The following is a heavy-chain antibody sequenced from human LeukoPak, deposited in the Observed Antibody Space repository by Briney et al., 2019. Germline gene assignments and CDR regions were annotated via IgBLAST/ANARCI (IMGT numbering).Heavy chain of an antibody. J-gene: IGHJ6*02. CDR3: ARGSGYDPYPYYYYGMDV. CDR2: IYYSGST. D-gene: IGHD5-12*01. V-gene: IGHV4-59*01. CDR1: GGPISSYY. Sequence: SETLSLTCTVSGGPISSYYWSWIRQPPGKGLEWIGYIYYSGSTNYNPSLKSRVTISVDTSKNQFSLKLSSVTAADTAVYYCARGSGYDPYPYYYYGMDVWGQGTTVTVSS.